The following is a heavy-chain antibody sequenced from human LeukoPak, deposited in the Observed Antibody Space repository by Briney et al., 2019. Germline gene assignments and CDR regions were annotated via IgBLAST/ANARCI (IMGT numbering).Heavy chain of an antibody. CDR1: GGSISSYY. Sequence: SETLSLTCIVSGGSISSYYWSWIRQPAGKGLEWIGRIYTSGSTNYNPSLKSRVTMSVDTSKNQFSLKLSSVTAADTAVYYCARDGGWGSHDYWFDPWGQGTLVTVSS. V-gene: IGHV4-4*07. CDR3: ARDGGWGSHDYWFDP. CDR2: IYTSGST. D-gene: IGHD3-16*01. J-gene: IGHJ5*02.